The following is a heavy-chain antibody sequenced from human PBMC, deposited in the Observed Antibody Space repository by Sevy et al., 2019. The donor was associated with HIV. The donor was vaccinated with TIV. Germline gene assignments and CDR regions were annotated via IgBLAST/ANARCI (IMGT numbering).Heavy chain of an antibody. V-gene: IGHV3-49*03. CDR3: TRSYYYDSTGYSDY. Sequence: GESLKISCTGSGFTFGDYAMSWFRQAPGMGLEWVGFIRSKDYGGATEYAASVKGRFTISRDDSKSIADLQMNSLKTEDTAVYYCTRSYYYDSTGYSDYWGQGTLVTVST. CDR2: IRSKDYGGAT. J-gene: IGHJ4*02. D-gene: IGHD3-22*01. CDR1: GFTFGDYA.